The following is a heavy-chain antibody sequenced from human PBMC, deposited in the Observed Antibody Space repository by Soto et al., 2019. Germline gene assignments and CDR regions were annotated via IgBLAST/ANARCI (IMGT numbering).Heavy chain of an antibody. V-gene: IGHV3-48*03. Sequence: EVRLVESGGGLVQPGGSLRLSCAASGFTFSSSEMYWVRQAPGKGLEWVSYIHPGGQIIFYADSVKGRFTISRDNAKNSVYLQLNNLRAEDKAVYYCASRGSSWGQGTMVTVPS. J-gene: IGHJ3*01. D-gene: IGHD2-2*01. CDR1: GFTFSSSE. CDR2: IHPGGQII. CDR3: ASRGSS.